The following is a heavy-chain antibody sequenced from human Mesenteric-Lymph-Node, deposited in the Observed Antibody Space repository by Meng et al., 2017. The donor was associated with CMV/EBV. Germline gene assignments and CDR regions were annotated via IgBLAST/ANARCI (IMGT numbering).Heavy chain of an antibody. CDR3: ARERWAPLVVPAATYDY. CDR1: GFTFSSYE. Sequence: GESLKISCAASGFTFSSYEMNWVRQAPGKGLEWVSYISSSGSTIYYADSVKGRFTISRDNAKNSLYLQMNSLRAEDTAVYYCARERWAPLVVPAATYDYWGQGTLVTVS. CDR2: ISSSGSTI. V-gene: IGHV3-48*03. D-gene: IGHD2-2*01. J-gene: IGHJ4*02.